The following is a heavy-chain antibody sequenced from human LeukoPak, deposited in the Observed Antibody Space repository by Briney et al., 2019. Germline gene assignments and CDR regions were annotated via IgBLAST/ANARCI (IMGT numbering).Heavy chain of an antibody. D-gene: IGHD2-21*01. J-gene: IGHJ4*02. Sequence: GGSLRLSCAASGFTFSSFAMSWVRQAPGKGLEWVSSIGGTGTVTYYGDSVKGRFTISRDNSKKTLHLEMSGLRADDTAVYYCAKDLYGDGGYCFEYWGQGTLVTVSS. CDR2: IGGTGTVT. CDR1: GFTFSSFA. V-gene: IGHV3-23*01. CDR3: AKDLYGDGGYCFEY.